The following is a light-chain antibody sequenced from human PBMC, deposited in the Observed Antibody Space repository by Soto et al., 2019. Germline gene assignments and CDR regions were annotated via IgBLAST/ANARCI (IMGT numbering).Light chain of an antibody. Sequence: QSVLTQPPSVSGAPGQRVTISCTGSLSNIGAGYDVHWYQQLPGTAPKLLIYGNSNRPSGVPDRFSGSKSGTSASLAITGRQAEDEADYYCQSYDSSLSGSWVFGGGTKVTV. V-gene: IGLV1-40*01. J-gene: IGLJ3*02. CDR3: QSYDSSLSGSWV. CDR1: LSNIGAGYD. CDR2: GNS.